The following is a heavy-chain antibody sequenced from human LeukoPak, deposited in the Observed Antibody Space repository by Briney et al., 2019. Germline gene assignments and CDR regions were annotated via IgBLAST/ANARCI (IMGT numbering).Heavy chain of an antibody. Sequence: GGSLRLSCAASGFTFSSYAMSWVRQAPGKGLEWVSAISGSGGGTYYADSVKGRFTISRDNSKTTLYLQMNSLRAEDTAVYFCAKSRARREGSSGSIDYWGQGALVTVSS. CDR1: GFTFSSYA. J-gene: IGHJ4*02. D-gene: IGHD3-10*01. CDR2: ISGSGGGT. V-gene: IGHV3-23*01. CDR3: AKSRARREGSSGSIDY.